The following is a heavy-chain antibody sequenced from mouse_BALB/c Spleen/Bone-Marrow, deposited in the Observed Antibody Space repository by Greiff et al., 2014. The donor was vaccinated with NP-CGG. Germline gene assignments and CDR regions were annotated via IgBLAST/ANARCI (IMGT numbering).Heavy chain of an antibody. V-gene: IGHV1-5*01. CDR2: IYPGNSGT. J-gene: IGHJ2*03. Sequence: VQLQQSGTVLARPGASVKMSCKASGYSFTSYWMYWIKRRPGQGLEWIGAIYPGNSGTSYNQNFKGKAKLTAVTSASTAYMELSSLTNEDSAVHYCTRSITTAVEFDYWGQGTSLTVSS. D-gene: IGHD1-1*01. CDR1: GYSFTSYW. CDR3: TRSITTAVEFDY.